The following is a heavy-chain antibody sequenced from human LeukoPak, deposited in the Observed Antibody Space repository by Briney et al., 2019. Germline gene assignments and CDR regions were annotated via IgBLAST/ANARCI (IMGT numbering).Heavy chain of an antibody. CDR1: GYTLTELS. V-gene: IGHV5-51*01. CDR3: ARAYSSSSGGDY. J-gene: IGHJ4*02. D-gene: IGHD6-6*01. Sequence: KVSCKVSGYTLTELSMHWVRQAPGKGLEWMGIIYPGDSDTRYSPSFQGQVTISADKSISTAYLQWSSLKASDTAMYYCARAYSSSSGGDYWGQGTLVTVSS. CDR2: IYPGDSDT.